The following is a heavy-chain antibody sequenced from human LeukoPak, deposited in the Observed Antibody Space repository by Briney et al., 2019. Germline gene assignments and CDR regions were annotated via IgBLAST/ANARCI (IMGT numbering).Heavy chain of an antibody. J-gene: IGHJ6*02. CDR3: AKDRRMHNSSLWGVYYYYGMDV. CDR2: ISWNSGSI. V-gene: IGHV3-9*01. Sequence: PGGSLRLSCAASGFTFDDYAMHWVRQAPGKGLEWVSGISWNSGSIGYAGSVKGRFTISRDNAKNSLYLQMKSLRAEDTALYYCAKDRRMHNSSLWGVYYYYGMDVWGQGTTVTVSS. D-gene: IGHD6-13*01. CDR1: GFTFDDYA.